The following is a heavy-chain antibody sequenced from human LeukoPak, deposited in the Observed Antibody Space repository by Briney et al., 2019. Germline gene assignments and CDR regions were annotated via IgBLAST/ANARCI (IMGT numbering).Heavy chain of an antibody. CDR1: GFSFGDSG. D-gene: IGHD1-14*01. CDR2: IRGDGFTR. Sequence: GGSLGLSCAASGFSFGDSGMHWVRQVPGKGLEWLCLIRGDGFTRFYAASVKGRFTVSRDNSINSLYLQMKSLKTEDTALYYCVKDHPVLAFWGQGVLVSVSS. J-gene: IGHJ4*02. CDR3: VKDHPVLAF. V-gene: IGHV3-43*02.